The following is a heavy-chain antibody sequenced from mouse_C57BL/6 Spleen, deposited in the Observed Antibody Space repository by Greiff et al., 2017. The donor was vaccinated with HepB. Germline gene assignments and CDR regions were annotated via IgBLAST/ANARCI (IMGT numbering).Heavy chain of an antibody. Sequence: VQLQQSGAELVRPGSSVKLSCKASGYTFTSYWMDWVKQRPGQGLEWIGNIYPSDSETHYNQKFKDKATLTVDKSSSTAYMQLSSLTSEDSAVYYCARRRSSYHAMDYWGQGTSVTVSS. CDR3: ARRRSSYHAMDY. CDR1: GYTFTSYW. CDR2: IYPSDSET. J-gene: IGHJ4*01. V-gene: IGHV1-61*01. D-gene: IGHD1-1*01.